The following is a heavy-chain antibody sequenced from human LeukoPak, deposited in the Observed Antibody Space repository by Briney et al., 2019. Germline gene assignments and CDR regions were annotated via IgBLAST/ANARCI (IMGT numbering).Heavy chain of an antibody. CDR3: APSGIVPTGYCSGRHYYYGMDV. CDR2: ISYDGSNK. J-gene: IGHJ6*04. CDR1: GFTFSSYA. D-gene: IGHD6-19*01. V-gene: IGHV3-30*04. Sequence: GGSLRLSCAASGFTFSSYAMHWVRQAPGKGLEWVAVISYDGSNKYYADSVKGRFTISRDNSKNTLYLQMNSLRAEDTAVYYCAPSGIVPTGYCSGRHYYYGMDVWGKGTTVTVSS.